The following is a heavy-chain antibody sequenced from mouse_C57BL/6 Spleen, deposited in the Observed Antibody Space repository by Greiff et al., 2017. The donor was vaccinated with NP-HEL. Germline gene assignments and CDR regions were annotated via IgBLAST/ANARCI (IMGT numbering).Heavy chain of an antibody. CDR2: INPSTGGT. J-gene: IGHJ2*01. CDR3: ARSGDVSY. V-gene: IGHV1-42*01. CDR1: GYSFTGYY. Sequence: VQLQQSGPELVKPGASVKISCKASGYSFTGYYMNWVKQSPEKSLEWIGEINPSTGGTTYNQKFKAKATLTVDKSSSTAYMQLKSLTSEDSAVYYCARSGDVSYWGQGTTLTVSS. D-gene: IGHD3-1*01.